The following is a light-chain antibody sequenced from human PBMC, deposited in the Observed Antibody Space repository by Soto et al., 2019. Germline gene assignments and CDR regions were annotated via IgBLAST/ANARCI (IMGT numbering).Light chain of an antibody. CDR1: QDINNY. V-gene: IGKV1-27*01. Sequence: DIQMTQSPSSLSASVRDRVTITCRASQDINNYLAWYQQKPGKVPKLLIYAASTLQPGVQSRFSGRGSGTVFTLTINRLQPEDVATYYCQNYKSAPNTFGRGTRLEIK. CDR2: AAS. J-gene: IGKJ2*01. CDR3: QNYKSAPNT.